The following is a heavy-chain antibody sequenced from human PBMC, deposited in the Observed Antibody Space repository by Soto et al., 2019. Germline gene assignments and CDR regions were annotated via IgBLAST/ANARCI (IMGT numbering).Heavy chain of an antibody. CDR1: GYTFTGYY. V-gene: IGHV1-2*02. Sequence: QVQLVQSGAEVKKPGASVKVSCKASGYTFTGYYMHWVRQAPGQGLEWMGWINPNSGGTNYAQKFQGRVTMTRDTSISTAYMELSRLRSDDTAVYYCAIGYCSGGSCSPNYYYYGMDVWGQGTTVTVSS. CDR3: AIGYCSGGSCSPNYYYYGMDV. D-gene: IGHD2-15*01. CDR2: INPNSGGT. J-gene: IGHJ6*02.